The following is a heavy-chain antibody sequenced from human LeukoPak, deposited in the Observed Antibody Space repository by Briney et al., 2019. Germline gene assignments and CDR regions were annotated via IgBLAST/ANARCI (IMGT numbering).Heavy chain of an antibody. CDR2: ISSNGGST. Sequence: GRSLRLSCAASGFTFSSYGMHWVRQAPGKGLEYVSAISSNGGSTYYANSVKGRFTISRDNSKNTLYLQMGSLRAEDMAVYYCARDRELDYWGQGTLVTVSS. CDR1: GFTFSSYG. D-gene: IGHD1-26*01. V-gene: IGHV3-64*01. J-gene: IGHJ4*02. CDR3: ARDRELDY.